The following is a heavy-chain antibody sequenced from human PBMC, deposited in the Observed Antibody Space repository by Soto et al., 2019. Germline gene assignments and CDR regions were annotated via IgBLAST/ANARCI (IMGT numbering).Heavy chain of an antibody. Sequence: GASVKVSCKASGYTFTCYYMHWVRQAPGQGLEWMGWINPNSGGTNYAQKFQGWVTMTRGTSISTAYMELSRLRSDDTAVYYCARGFRVAATRWWFDPWGQGTLVTVS. CDR3: ARGFRVAATRWWFDP. J-gene: IGHJ5*02. CDR1: GYTFTCYY. CDR2: INPNSGGT. V-gene: IGHV1-2*04. D-gene: IGHD2-15*01.